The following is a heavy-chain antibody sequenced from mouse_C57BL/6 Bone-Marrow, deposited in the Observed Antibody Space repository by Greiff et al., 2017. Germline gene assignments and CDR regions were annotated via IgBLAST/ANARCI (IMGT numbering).Heavy chain of an antibody. J-gene: IGHJ2*01. V-gene: IGHV1-64*01. CDR1: GYTFTSYW. CDR3: ARRALNYFDY. CDR2: IHPNSGST. D-gene: IGHD3-3*01. Sequence: QQPGAELVKPGASVKLSCKASGYTFTSYWMHWVKQRPGQGLEWIGMIHPNSGSTNYNEKFKSKATLTVDKSSSTAYMQLSSLTSEDSAVYYCARRALNYFDYWGQGTTLTVSS.